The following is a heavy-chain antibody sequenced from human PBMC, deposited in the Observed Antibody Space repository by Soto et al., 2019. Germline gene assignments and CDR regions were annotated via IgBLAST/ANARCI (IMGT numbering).Heavy chain of an antibody. Sequence: GGSLRLSCTTSGFPFGNYALSWVRQATGKGLEWVGCSRRNPYGGTTGYAASVKIRFTISRGDSKSVAYLQMYSLRSEDTSLYYRTRASSLDFDFWGQGTLVTVSS. CDR1: GFPFGNYA. CDR3: TRASSLDFDF. V-gene: IGHV3-49*04. D-gene: IGHD3-16*01. J-gene: IGHJ4*02. CDR2: SRRNPYGGTT.